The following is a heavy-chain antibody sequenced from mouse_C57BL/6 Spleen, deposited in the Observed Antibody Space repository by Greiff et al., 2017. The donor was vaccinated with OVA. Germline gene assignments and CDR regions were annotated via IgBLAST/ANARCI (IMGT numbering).Heavy chain of an antibody. D-gene: IGHD2-4*01. CDR2: IWTGGGT. CDR1: GFSLTSYA. CDR3: ARNRGYYDYDGYFDV. Sequence: VQLVESGPGLVAPSQSLSITCTVSGFSLTSYAISWVRQPPGKGLEWLGVIWTGGGTNYNSALKSRLSISKDNSKSQVFLKMNSLQTDDTARYYCARNRGYYDYDGYFDVWGTGTTVTVSS. J-gene: IGHJ1*03. V-gene: IGHV2-9-1*01.